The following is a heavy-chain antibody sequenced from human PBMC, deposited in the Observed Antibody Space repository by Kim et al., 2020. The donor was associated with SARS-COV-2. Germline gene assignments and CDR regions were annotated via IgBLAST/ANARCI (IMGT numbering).Heavy chain of an antibody. D-gene: IGHD4-4*01. CDR1: GFTFSSYS. J-gene: IGHJ6*02. V-gene: IGHV3-21*01. CDR2: ISSSSSYI. CDR3: ARDRLQYYYYGMDV. Sequence: GGSLRLSCAASGFTFSSYSMNWVRQAPGKGLEWVSSISSSSSYIYYADSVKGRFTISRDNAKNSLYLQMNSLRAEDTAVYYCARDRLQYYYYGMDVWGQGTTVTVSS.